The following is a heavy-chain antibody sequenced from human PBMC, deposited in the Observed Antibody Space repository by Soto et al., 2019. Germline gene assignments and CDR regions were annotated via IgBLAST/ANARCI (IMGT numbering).Heavy chain of an antibody. J-gene: IGHJ3*02. CDR1: GGTFSSYA. V-gene: IGHV1-69*06. D-gene: IGHD6-19*01. CDR2: IIPIFGTA. CDR3: ASITVAGYDDAFDI. Sequence: ASVKVSCKASGGTFSSYAISCVRQAPGQGLEWMGGIIPIFGTANYAQKFQGRVTITADKSTSTAYMELSSLRSEDTAVYYCASITVAGYDDAFDIWGQGTMVTVSS.